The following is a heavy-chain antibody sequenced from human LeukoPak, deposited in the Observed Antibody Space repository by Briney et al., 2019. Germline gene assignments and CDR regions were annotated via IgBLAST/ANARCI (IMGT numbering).Heavy chain of an antibody. CDR1: GITFSNFP. D-gene: IGHD2-15*01. Sequence: GGSLRLSCAAFGITFSNFPMSWVRQAPGKGLEWVSAITWTGGTTYYADSVKGRFTISRDISKNTLDLQMNTLGAEDTAVYYCAKGMSCDGGSCSNFESWGQGTLVTVSS. CDR2: ITWTGGTT. V-gene: IGHV3-23*01. CDR3: AKGMSCDGGSCSNFES. J-gene: IGHJ4*02.